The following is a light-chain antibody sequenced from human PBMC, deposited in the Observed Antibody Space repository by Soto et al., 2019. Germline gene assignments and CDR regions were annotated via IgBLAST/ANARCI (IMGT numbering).Light chain of an antibody. CDR3: QSHDSSLNSLV. V-gene: IGLV1-40*01. CDR2: GNT. J-gene: IGLJ3*02. CDR1: RSNIGAGYD. Sequence: QSVLTQPPSMSGAPGQRVTISCTGSRSNIGAGYDVHWYQHLPGTAPKLLIYGNTNRPSGVPDRFSGSKSGTSASLAITGLQAEDEADYYCQSHDSSLNSLVFGGWTKLTVL.